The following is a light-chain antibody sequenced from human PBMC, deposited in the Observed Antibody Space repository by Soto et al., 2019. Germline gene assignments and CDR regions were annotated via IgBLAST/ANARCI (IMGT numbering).Light chain of an antibody. CDR2: DAS. CDR3: QHRSSWPPGYT. CDR1: QSVSSY. J-gene: IGKJ2*01. Sequence: EIVLTQSPATLSLSPGERATLSCRASQSVSSYLAWYQQKPGQAPRLLIYDASNRATGIPARFSGSGSGTDFTLTISCLEPEDFAVYYCQHRSSWPPGYTFGQETKLQIK. V-gene: IGKV3-11*01.